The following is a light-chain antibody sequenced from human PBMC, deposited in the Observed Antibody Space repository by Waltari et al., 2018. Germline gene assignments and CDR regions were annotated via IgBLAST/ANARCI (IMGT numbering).Light chain of an antibody. J-gene: IGKJ4*01. CDR3: QKYGSTPRP. CDR1: QIISTSY. Sequence: EIVLTQSPGTLSLSPGERASLSCRASQIISTSYLAWYQQKPGQAPRLLIYDATRRATGIPDRVSGSGSGTDFTLTISRLEPEDFAVYYCQKYGSTPRPFGGGTKVEIK. CDR2: DAT. V-gene: IGKV3-20*01.